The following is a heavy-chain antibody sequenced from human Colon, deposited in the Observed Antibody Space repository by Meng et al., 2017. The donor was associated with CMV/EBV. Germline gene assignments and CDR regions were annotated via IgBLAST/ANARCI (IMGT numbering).Heavy chain of an antibody. V-gene: IGHV4-30-4*01. Sequence: VQLQESGPGLVEPSXXLSLTCTVSGGSMSSGNYYWSWIRQPPGKGLEWIGYIHHSGSAYYNPSLKSRVSISVDTSKNQFSLNLNSMTAADTAVYYCASFDHIPRRNYFDYWGQGTMVTVSA. CDR2: IHHSGSA. CDR3: ASFDHIPRRNYFDY. D-gene: IGHD2-21*01. J-gene: IGHJ4*02. CDR1: GGSMSSGNYY.